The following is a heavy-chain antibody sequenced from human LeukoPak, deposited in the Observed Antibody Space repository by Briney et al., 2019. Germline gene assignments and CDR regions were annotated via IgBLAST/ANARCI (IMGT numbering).Heavy chain of an antibody. D-gene: IGHD6-13*01. CDR2: IWYDGSSK. J-gene: IGHJ4*02. CDR3: AKDLAIRGTPGIAAAGPDY. CDR1: GFTFSSYG. V-gene: IGHV3-33*06. Sequence: GRSLRLSCAASGFTFSSYGMHWVRQAPGKGLEWVAVIWYDGSSKYYADSVKGRFTISRDNSKNTLYLQMNSLRAEDTAVYYCAKDLAIRGTPGIAAAGPDYWGQGTLVTVSS.